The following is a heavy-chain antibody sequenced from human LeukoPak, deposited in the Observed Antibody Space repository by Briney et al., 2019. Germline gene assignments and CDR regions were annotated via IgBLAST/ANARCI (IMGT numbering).Heavy chain of an antibody. CDR1: GGSISSYY. J-gene: IGHJ4*02. D-gene: IGHD2-21*02. Sequence: SETLSLTCTVSGGSISSYYWSWIRQPPGKGLEWIGYIYYSGSTNYNPSLKSRVTISVDTSKNQFSLKLSSVTAADTAVYYCARVRLAYCGGDCYSESGFDYWGQGTLVTV. CDR2: IYYSGST. CDR3: ARVRLAYCGGDCYSESGFDY. V-gene: IGHV4-59*01.